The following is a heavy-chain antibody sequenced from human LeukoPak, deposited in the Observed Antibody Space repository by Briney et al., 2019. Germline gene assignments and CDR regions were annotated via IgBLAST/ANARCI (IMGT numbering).Heavy chain of an antibody. D-gene: IGHD6-13*01. V-gene: IGHV3-64D*09. J-gene: IGHJ4*02. Sequence: GGSLRLSCSASGFTFSDYAMFWVRQAPGKGLEYVSAISSNGGNTYYADSVKGRFTISRDNSKNTLYLQISSLRAEDPAVYYYVKPRKYTTNWSFDYWGQGTLVTVSS. CDR3: VKPRKYTTNWSFDY. CDR1: GFTFSDYA. CDR2: ISSNGGNT.